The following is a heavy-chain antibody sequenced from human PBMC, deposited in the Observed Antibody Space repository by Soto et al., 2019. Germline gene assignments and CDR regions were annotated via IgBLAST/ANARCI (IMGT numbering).Heavy chain of an antibody. D-gene: IGHD3-9*01. CDR3: ARESHDILTGPPWVWYFDL. CDR2: INDRGSI. Sequence: QVQLQQWGAGPLRPLETLSLTCGVSGGSFSGYYWAWIRQSPGKGLEWIGEINDRGSINYNPSLKSRVSISVDKSKHHYSLNLRSVTAADTAVYYCARESHDILTGPPWVWYFDLWGRGTLVTVSS. J-gene: IGHJ2*01. V-gene: IGHV4-34*01. CDR1: GGSFSGYY.